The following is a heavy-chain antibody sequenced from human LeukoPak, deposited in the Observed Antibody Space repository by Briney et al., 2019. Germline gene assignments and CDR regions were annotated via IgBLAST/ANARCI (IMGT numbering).Heavy chain of an antibody. Sequence: SGTLSLTCTVSGGSISSGGYYWSWIRQHPGKGLEWIGYIYYSGSTYYNPSLKSRVTISVDTSKNQFSLKLSSVTAADTAVYYCARDLEGSLDYWGQGTLVTVSS. D-gene: IGHD3-3*01. CDR1: GGSISSGGYY. CDR2: IYYSGST. V-gene: IGHV4-31*03. J-gene: IGHJ4*02. CDR3: ARDLEGSLDY.